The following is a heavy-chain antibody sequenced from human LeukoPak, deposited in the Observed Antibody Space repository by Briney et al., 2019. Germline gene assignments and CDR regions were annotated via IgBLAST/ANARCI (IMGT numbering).Heavy chain of an antibody. Sequence: SETLSLTCTVSGGSISSYYWSWIRQPPGKGLEWIGYIYYSGSTNYNPSLKSRVTISVDTSKNQFSLKLSSVTAADTAVYYCARTIAAAGFFDYWGQGTLVTVSS. J-gene: IGHJ4*02. CDR3: ARTIAAAGFFDY. V-gene: IGHV4-59*08. CDR1: GGSISSYY. CDR2: IYYSGST. D-gene: IGHD6-13*01.